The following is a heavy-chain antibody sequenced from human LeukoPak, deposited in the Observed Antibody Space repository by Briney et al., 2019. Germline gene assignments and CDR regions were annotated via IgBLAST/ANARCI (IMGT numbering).Heavy chain of an antibody. Sequence: ASVKVSCKASGGTFSSYAISWVRQAPGQGLEWMGGIIPIFGTANYAQKFQGGVTITADKSTSTAYMELSSLRSEDTAVYYCARGGRAYCSSTSCYGAFDIWGQGTMVTVSS. CDR3: ARGGRAYCSSTSCYGAFDI. CDR2: IIPIFGTA. V-gene: IGHV1-69*06. D-gene: IGHD2-2*01. J-gene: IGHJ3*02. CDR1: GGTFSSYA.